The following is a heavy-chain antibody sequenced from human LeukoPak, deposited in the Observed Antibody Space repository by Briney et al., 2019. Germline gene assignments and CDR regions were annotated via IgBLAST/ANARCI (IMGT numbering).Heavy chain of an antibody. CDR2: ICYDGSNK. Sequence: GGSLRLSCAASGFTFTSYGMHWVRQAPGKGLEWVAVICYDGSNKYYADSVKGRFTISRDNSKNTLYLQMNSLRAEDTAVYYCARDLLIGGYSYGPLVNWGQGTLVTVSS. CDR1: GFTFTSYG. J-gene: IGHJ4*02. CDR3: ARDLLIGGYSYGPLVN. V-gene: IGHV3-33*01. D-gene: IGHD5-18*01.